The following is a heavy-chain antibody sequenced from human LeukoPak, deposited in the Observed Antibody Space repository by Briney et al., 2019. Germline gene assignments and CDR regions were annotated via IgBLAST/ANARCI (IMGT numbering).Heavy chain of an antibody. D-gene: IGHD3-3*01. CDR3: ATTYYDFWSGYFRYFDL. CDR1: GGSISSGSYY. CDR2: IYTSGST. V-gene: IGHV4-61*02. Sequence: SETLSLTCTVSGGSISSGSYYWSWIRQPAGEGLEWIGRIYTSGSTNYNPSLKSRVTISVDTSKNQFSLKLSSVTAADTAVYYCATTYYDFWSGYFRYFDLWGRGTLVTVSS. J-gene: IGHJ2*01.